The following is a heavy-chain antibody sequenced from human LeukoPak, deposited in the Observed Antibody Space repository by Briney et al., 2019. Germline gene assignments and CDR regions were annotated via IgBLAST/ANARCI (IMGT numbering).Heavy chain of an antibody. CDR2: IYYSGST. V-gene: IGHV4-30-4*08. CDR1: GGPISSGDYY. Sequence: PSQTLSLTCTVSGGPISSGDYYWSWIRQPPGKGLEWIGYIYYSGSTYYNPSLKSRVTISVDTSKNQFSLKLSSVTAADTAVYYCARDTITTVTGGYFDYWGQGTLVTVSS. CDR3: ARDTITTVTGGYFDY. J-gene: IGHJ4*02. D-gene: IGHD4-11*01.